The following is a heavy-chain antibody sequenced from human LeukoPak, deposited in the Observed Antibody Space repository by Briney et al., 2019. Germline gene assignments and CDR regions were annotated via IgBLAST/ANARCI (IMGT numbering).Heavy chain of an antibody. J-gene: IGHJ6*03. CDR1: GGSISSYY. D-gene: IGHD6-13*01. Sequence: SETLSLTCTVSGGSISSYYWSWIRQPPGKGLKWMGYIYYRGGPNYNPSLKSRVTISVDTSENQFSLKLSSVTAADTVVYYCARIAAAGTFGWSNYYYYYMDVWGKGTTVTVSS. CDR3: ARIAAAGTFGWSNYYYYYMDV. CDR2: IYYRGGP. V-gene: IGHV4-59*01.